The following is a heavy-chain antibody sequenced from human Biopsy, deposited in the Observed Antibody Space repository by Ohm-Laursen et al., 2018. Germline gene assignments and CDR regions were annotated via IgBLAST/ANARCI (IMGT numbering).Heavy chain of an antibody. J-gene: IGHJ5*02. V-gene: IGHV4-39*01. CDR1: GGSVSSNTNY. CDR3: ARHPTGFWFDP. CDR2: IFYSGII. Sequence: GTLSLTCTVSGGSVSSNTNYWAWIRQPPGKGLEWIGSIFYSGIIYYNPSLKGRVSISVDTSKNHFSLNLNSVTAADTAVYYCARHPTGFWFDPWGQGTLVIVSS.